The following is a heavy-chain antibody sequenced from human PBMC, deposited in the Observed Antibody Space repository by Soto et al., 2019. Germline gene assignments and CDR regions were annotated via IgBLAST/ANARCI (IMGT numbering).Heavy chain of an antibody. CDR2: IYYNGRT. V-gene: IGHV4-31*03. CDR1: GGSINSGGYY. J-gene: IGHJ6*02. Sequence: QGQLQESGPGLVKPSQTLSLTCTVSGGSINSGGYYWSWIRQHPGQGLEWIGYIYYNGRTYYNPSLESRSSISVDTSKNQFSLKIHSVTAADTAVYFCARLPSIINYPMDVWGPGTPVTVSS. CDR3: ARLPSIINYPMDV.